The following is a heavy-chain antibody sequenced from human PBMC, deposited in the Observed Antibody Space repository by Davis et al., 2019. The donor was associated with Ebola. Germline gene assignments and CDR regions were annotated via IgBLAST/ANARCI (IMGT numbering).Heavy chain of an antibody. CDR1: GFTFSSYA. D-gene: IGHD3-3*01. V-gene: IGHV3-13*01. CDR3: ARDAYDFWSGYYYYYYGMDV. Sequence: GESLKISCAASGFTFSSYAMSWVRQAPGKGLEWVSAIGTAGDTYYPGSVKGRFTISRENAKNSLYLQMNSLRAEDTAVYYCARDAYDFWSGYYYYYYGMDVWGQGTTVTVSS. CDR2: IGTAGDT. J-gene: IGHJ6*02.